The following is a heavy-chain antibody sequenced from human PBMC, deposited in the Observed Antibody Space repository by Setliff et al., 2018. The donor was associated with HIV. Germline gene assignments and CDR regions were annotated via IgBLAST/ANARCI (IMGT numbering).Heavy chain of an antibody. CDR2: FIPIFRTA. CDR3: AGDKGGMPEHHYLDY. Sequence: ASVKVSCKASGGTFSSHTISWVRQAPGQGLEWMGGFIPIFRTANYAQESLRDRVTITADEFTNTAYMELKSLTSGDTAVYYCAGDKGGMPEHHYLDYWGQGTLVTVSS. D-gene: IGHD3-16*01. J-gene: IGHJ4*02. CDR1: GGTFSSHT. V-gene: IGHV1-69*13.